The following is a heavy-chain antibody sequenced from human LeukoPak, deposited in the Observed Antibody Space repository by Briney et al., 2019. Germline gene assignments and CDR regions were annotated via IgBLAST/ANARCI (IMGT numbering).Heavy chain of an antibody. V-gene: IGHV3-30*03. Sequence: PGGSLRLSCAASGFTFSSYSMNWVRQAPGKGLEWVAVISYDGSNKYYADSVKGRFTISRDNSKNTLYLQMNSLRAEDTAVYYCARAGDSSGYSPFDYWGQGTLVTVSS. J-gene: IGHJ4*02. CDR2: ISYDGSNK. CDR1: GFTFSSYS. D-gene: IGHD3-22*01. CDR3: ARAGDSSGYSPFDY.